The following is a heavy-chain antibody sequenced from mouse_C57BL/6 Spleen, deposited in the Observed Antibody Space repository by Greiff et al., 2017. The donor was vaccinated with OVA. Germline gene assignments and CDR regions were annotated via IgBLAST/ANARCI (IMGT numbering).Heavy chain of an antibody. V-gene: IGHV1-69*01. CDR3: ARNYYSNYGFAY. CDR2: IDPSDSYT. Sequence: LVESGAELVMPGASVKLSCKASGYTFTSYWMHWVKQRPGQGLEWIGEIDPSDSYTNYNQKFKGKSTLTVDKSSSTAYMQLSSLTSEDSAVYYCARNYYSNYGFAYWGQGTLVTVSA. CDR1: GYTFTSYW. D-gene: IGHD2-5*01. J-gene: IGHJ3*01.